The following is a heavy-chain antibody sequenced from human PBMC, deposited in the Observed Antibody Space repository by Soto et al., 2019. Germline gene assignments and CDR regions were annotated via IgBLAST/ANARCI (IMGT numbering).Heavy chain of an antibody. J-gene: IGHJ6*03. CDR3: ARENHNWGRYYYYYMDV. CDR1: GGSFSGYY. CDR2: INHSGST. V-gene: IGHV4-34*01. Sequence: SETLSLTCAVYGGSFSGYYWSWIRQPPGKGLEWIGEINHSGSTNYNPSLKSRVTISVDTSKNQFSLKLSSVTAADTAVYYCARENHNWGRYYYYYMDVWGKGTTVTVSS. D-gene: IGHD7-27*01.